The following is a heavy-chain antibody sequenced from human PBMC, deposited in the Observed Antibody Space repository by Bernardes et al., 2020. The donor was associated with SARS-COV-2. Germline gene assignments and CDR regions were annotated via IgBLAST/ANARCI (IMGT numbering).Heavy chain of an antibody. CDR1: GFTFKDYA. Sequence: SLLLSCVASGFTFKDYAMHWVRQVPGPGPEWLAGIRRASGIMGYEDSVKGRFTISRDDAKSSLYLHMNRLRTEDTALYYCVKDLGVVTAAIGFWGQGTLVTVSS. CDR3: VKDLGVVTAAIGF. J-gene: IGHJ4*02. D-gene: IGHD2-21*02. CDR2: IRRASGIM. V-gene: IGHV3-9*01.